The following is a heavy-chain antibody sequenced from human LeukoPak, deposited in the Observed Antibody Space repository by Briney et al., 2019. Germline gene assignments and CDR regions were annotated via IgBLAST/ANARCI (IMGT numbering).Heavy chain of an antibody. CDR2: ISGSDGSK. D-gene: IGHD3-3*01. CDR1: GYTFSNYA. Sequence: PGGSLRLSCAASGYTFSNYAMPWVRQAPGKGLEWVSEISGSDGSKYYSASVTGRFSISRDNAKNTLYLQMTSLRTDDTAVYYCAKDGYDFWSAYQIDLWGQGTLVTVSS. CDR3: AKDGYDFWSAYQIDL. J-gene: IGHJ5*02. V-gene: IGHV3-23*01.